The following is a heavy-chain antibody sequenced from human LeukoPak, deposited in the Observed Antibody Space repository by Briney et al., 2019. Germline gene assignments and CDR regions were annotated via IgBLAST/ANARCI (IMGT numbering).Heavy chain of an antibody. CDR1: GFTFSSYA. CDR3: ASGQSTVTTIISDY. CDR2: ISGSGGST. V-gene: IGHV3-23*01. D-gene: IGHD4-11*01. Sequence: GGSLRLSCAASGFTFSSYAMSWVRQAPGKGLEWVSAISGSGGSTYYAGSVKGRFTISRDNSKNTLYLQMNSLRAEDTAVYYCASGQSTVTTIISDYWGQGTLVTVSS. J-gene: IGHJ4*02.